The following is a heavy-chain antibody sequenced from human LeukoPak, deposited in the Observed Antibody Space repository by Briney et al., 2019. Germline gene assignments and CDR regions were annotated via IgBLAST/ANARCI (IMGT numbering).Heavy chain of an antibody. CDR3: AKSIRLGNFDY. D-gene: IGHD1-14*01. Sequence: GGSLRLSCAASGFTFSSYSMNWVRQAPGKGLEWVSSISSSSSYIYYADSVKGRFTISRDNSKNTLYLQMNSLRAEDTAVYYCAKSIRLGNFDYWGQGTLVTVSS. CDR1: GFTFSSYS. V-gene: IGHV3-21*04. CDR2: ISSSSSYI. J-gene: IGHJ4*02.